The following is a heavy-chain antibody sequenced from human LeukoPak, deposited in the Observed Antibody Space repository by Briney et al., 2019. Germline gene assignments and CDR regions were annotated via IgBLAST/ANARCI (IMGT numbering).Heavy chain of an antibody. D-gene: IGHD3-10*01. CDR1: GYTFTSYG. CDR2: ISAYNGNT. V-gene: IGHV1-18*01. J-gene: IGHJ6*03. Sequence: ASVKVSCKASGYTFTSYGISWVRQAPGQGLEWMGWISAYNGNTNYAQELQGRVTMTTDTSTSTAYMELRSLRSDDTAVYYCARDHVLLWFGVNYYYYYMDVWGKGTTVTVSS. CDR3: ARDHVLLWFGVNYYYYYMDV.